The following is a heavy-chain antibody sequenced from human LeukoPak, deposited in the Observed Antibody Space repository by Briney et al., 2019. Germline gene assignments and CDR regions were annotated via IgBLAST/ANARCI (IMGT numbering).Heavy chain of an antibody. Sequence: GGSLRLSCAASGFTFSSYAMSWVRQAPGKGLEWVSAISGSGGSTYYADSVKGRFTISRDNSKNTLYLQMNSLRAEDTAVYYCARDLRFGSGAFDIWGQGTMVTVSS. CDR1: GFTFSSYA. V-gene: IGHV3-23*01. D-gene: IGHD3-16*01. CDR2: ISGSGGST. CDR3: ARDLRFGSGAFDI. J-gene: IGHJ3*02.